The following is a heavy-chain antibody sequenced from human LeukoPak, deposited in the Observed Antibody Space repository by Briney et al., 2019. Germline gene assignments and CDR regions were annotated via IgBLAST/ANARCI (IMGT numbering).Heavy chain of an antibody. CDR2: IHYSGST. Sequence: SETLSLTCAVSGGSISSSSLYWGWIRQPPGKGLEWIGSIHYSGSTYYRPSLKSRVTISVDTSKNQFSLKLSSVTAADTAVYYCARQTGYGDYVSLDIWGQGTMVTVSS. V-gene: IGHV4-39*01. D-gene: IGHD4-17*01. CDR1: GGSISSSSLY. J-gene: IGHJ3*02. CDR3: ARQTGYGDYVSLDI.